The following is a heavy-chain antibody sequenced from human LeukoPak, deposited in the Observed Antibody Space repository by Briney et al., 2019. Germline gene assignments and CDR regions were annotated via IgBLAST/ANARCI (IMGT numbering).Heavy chain of an antibody. Sequence: TGGSLRLSCAASGFTFSSYAMSWVRQAPGKGLEWVSSISSSSSYIYYADSVKGRFTISRDNAKNSLYLQMNSLRAEDTAVYYCARDLGSSGWYTGTLWYFDLWGRGTLVTVSS. CDR2: ISSSSSYI. V-gene: IGHV3-21*01. CDR1: GFTFSSYA. J-gene: IGHJ2*01. D-gene: IGHD6-19*01. CDR3: ARDLGSSGWYTGTLWYFDL.